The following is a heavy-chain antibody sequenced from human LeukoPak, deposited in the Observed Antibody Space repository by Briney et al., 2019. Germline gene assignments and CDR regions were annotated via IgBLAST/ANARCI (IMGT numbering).Heavy chain of an antibody. D-gene: IGHD2-8*01. Sequence: SETLSLTCTVSGGSISSYYWSWIRQPPGKGLEWIGYVHYSGSTNYNPSLKSRVTISVDTSKNQFSLKLSSVTTADTAVYYCARVRMVYATLYYYYYMDVWGKGTTVTVSS. CDR1: GGSISSYY. J-gene: IGHJ6*03. CDR2: VHYSGST. CDR3: ARVRMVYATLYYYYYMDV. V-gene: IGHV4-59*01.